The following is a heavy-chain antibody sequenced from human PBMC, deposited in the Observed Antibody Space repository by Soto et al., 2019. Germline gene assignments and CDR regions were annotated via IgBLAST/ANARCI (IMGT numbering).Heavy chain of an antibody. CDR3: ARGRWLRPANPPYYYYYMDV. CDR1: GGSFSGYY. V-gene: IGHV4-34*01. D-gene: IGHD5-12*01. Sequence: QVQLQQWGAGLLKPSETLSLTCAVYGGSFSGYYWSWIRQPPGKGLEWIGEINHSGSTKYNPSLKSRVTISVDTSKNQFSLKLSSVTAADTAMYYCARGRWLRPANPPYYYYYMDVWGKGTTVTVSS. J-gene: IGHJ6*03. CDR2: INHSGST.